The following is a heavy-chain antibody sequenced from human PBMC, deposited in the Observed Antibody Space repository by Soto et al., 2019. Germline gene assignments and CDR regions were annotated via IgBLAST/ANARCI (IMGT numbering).Heavy chain of an antibody. Sequence: PGGSLRLSCAASGFTFSSYWMSWVRQAPGKGLKWVANIKQDGSEKYYVDSVKGRFTISRDNAKNSLYLQMNSLRAEDTAVYYCARDIWELLPSYYYYYGMDVWGQGTTVTVSS. J-gene: IGHJ6*02. CDR3: ARDIWELLPSYYYYYGMDV. D-gene: IGHD1-26*01. CDR1: GFTFSSYW. V-gene: IGHV3-7*05. CDR2: IKQDGSEK.